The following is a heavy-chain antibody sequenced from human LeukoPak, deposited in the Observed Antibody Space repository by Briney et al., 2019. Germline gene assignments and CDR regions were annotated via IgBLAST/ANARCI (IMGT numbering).Heavy chain of an antibody. CDR3: ARRLTQYDCFDP. J-gene: IGHJ5*02. CDR2: TYYRSTWYN. Sequence: SQTLSLTCAISGDSVSSNSVTWNRIRQSPSRGLESLGRTYYRSTWYNDYAVSVRGRITVNPDTSKNQFSLHLNSVTPEDTAVYYCARRLTQYDCFDPWGQGILVTVSS. V-gene: IGHV6-1*01. CDR1: GDSVSSNSVT. D-gene: IGHD2-2*01.